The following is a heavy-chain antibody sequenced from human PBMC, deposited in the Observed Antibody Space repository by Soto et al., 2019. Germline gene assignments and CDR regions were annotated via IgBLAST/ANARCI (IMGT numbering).Heavy chain of an antibody. J-gene: IGHJ5*02. CDR1: GVTLRNYA. CDR3: AKDAQELVPSNWFDP. CDR2: ITGSGGST. Sequence: EVQLLESGGGLVQPGGSLRLSCTASGVTLRNYAMSWVRQAPGGGLEWVSSITGSGGSTYYADSVEGRFTISRDNSKNTIYLQINSLRAEDTALYYCAKDAQELVPSNWFDPWGQGGLVTVS. V-gene: IGHV3-23*01. D-gene: IGHD6-13*01.